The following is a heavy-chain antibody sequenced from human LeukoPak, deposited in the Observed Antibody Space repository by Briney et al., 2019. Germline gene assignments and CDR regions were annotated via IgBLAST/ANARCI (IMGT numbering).Heavy chain of an antibody. V-gene: IGHV3-30*04. Sequence: PGGSLRLSCAASGFTFSSYAMHWVRKAPGKGLEWVAVISYDGSNKYYADSVKGRFTISRDNSKNTLYLQMNSLRAEDTAVYYCAKDMSSGYLNYWGQGTLVTVSS. J-gene: IGHJ4*02. CDR3: AKDMSSGYLNY. D-gene: IGHD3-22*01. CDR2: ISYDGSNK. CDR1: GFTFSSYA.